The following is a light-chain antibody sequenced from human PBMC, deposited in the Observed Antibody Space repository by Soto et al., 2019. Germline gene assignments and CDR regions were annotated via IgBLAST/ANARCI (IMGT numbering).Light chain of an antibody. V-gene: IGLV2-14*01. CDR3: TSYTPSSTLV. J-gene: IGLJ3*02. Sequence: QSALTQPASVSGSPGQSITISCTGTSNDIGTYRYVSWYQQHPGKVPKLIIFEVSDRPSGVSHRFSGSKSGNTASLTISGIQAEDDADYYCTSYTPSSTLVFGGGTKLTVL. CDR1: SNDIGTYRY. CDR2: EVS.